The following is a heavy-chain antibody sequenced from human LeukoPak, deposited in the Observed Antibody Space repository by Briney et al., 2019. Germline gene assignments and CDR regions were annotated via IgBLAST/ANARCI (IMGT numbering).Heavy chain of an antibody. Sequence: SGGSLRLSCAASGCTFSSYGTHWVRQAPGKGLEWVAVIWYDGSNKYYADSVKGRFTISRDNSKNTLYLQMNSLRAEDTAVYYCARTRLVALDYWGQGTLVTVSS. CDR2: IWYDGSNK. CDR3: ARTRLVALDY. J-gene: IGHJ4*02. D-gene: IGHD6-6*01. CDR1: GCTFSSYG. V-gene: IGHV3-33*01.